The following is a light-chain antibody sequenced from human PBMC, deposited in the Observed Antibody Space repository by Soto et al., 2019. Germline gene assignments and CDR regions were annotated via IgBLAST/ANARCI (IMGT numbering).Light chain of an antibody. V-gene: IGKV1-33*01. Sequence: IQMTHSPSSLSASVGDTVTMTCQASQNINTYLNWYQQRPGQAPKLLIYDASILEPGVPSRFSGSGAGTEFTFTIDSLQPEDIATYYCQQYDDPALTFGGGTKVE. CDR3: QQYDDPALT. CDR2: DAS. J-gene: IGKJ4*01. CDR1: QNINTY.